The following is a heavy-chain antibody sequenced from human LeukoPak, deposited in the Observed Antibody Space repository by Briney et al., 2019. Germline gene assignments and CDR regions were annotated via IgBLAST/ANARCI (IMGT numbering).Heavy chain of an antibody. CDR2: SSPSSGGT. J-gene: IGHJ5*02. CDR1: GYTFTGYY. CDR3: ASVHRYCCRSSCSIPETELHL. V-gene: IGHV1-2*02. Sequence: ASVKVSCTASGYTFTGYYMDWVRQAPGQGLEGRAWSSPSSGGTNYAQKFPGRVTMTRDTSISSPYMRLSWLRSDDAAVYYCASVHRYCCRSSCSIPETELHLWDKGTLVTVSS. D-gene: IGHD2-2*01.